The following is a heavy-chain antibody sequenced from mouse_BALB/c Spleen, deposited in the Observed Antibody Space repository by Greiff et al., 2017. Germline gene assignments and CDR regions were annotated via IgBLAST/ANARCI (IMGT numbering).Heavy chain of an antibody. Sequence: VMLVESGPGLVAPSQSLSITCTVSGFSLTSYGVSWVRQPPGKGLEWLGVIWGDGSTNYHSALISRLSISKDNSKSQVFLKLNSLQTDDTATFYCAKPEGYRYASWFAYWGQGTLVTVSA. V-gene: IGHV2-3*01. J-gene: IGHJ3*01. CDR1: GFSLTSYG. CDR2: IWGDGST. D-gene: IGHD2-14*01. CDR3: AKPEGYRYASWFAY.